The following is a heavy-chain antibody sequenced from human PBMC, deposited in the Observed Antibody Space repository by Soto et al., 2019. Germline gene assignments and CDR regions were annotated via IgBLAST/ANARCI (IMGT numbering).Heavy chain of an antibody. J-gene: IGHJ4*02. Sequence: GSLRLSCTTSGFTFGDYALSWVRQAPGKGLEWVGFIRRNAYGGTTDYAASVKGRFTISRGDSKSIAYLQMNSLRTEDTALYYCTRASSLDFDFWGQGTPVTVSS. CDR1: GFTFGDYA. D-gene: IGHD3-16*01. V-gene: IGHV3-49*04. CDR2: IRRNAYGGTT. CDR3: TRASSLDFDF.